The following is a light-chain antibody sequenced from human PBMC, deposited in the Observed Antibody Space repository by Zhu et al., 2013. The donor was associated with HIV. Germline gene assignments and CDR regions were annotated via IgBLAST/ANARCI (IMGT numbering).Light chain of an antibody. CDR2: DVT. V-gene: IGLV2-14*01. CDR3: QAWDSRTAV. Sequence: QSALTQPASVSGSPGQSITISCTGTSSDVGGYNSVSWYQHHPGKAPKLMIYDVTNRPSGVSDRFSGSNSGNTATLTISGTQAMDEADYYCQAWDSRTAVFGGGTKLTVL. J-gene: IGLJ2*01. CDR1: SSDVGGYNS.